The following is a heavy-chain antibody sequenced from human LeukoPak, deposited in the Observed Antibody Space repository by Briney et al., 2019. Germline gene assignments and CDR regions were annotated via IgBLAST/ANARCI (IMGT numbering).Heavy chain of an antibody. CDR3: ARRYDFWSGYPPPLDY. J-gene: IGHJ4*02. V-gene: IGHV4-34*01. CDR1: GGSFSGYY. CDR2: INPSRNT. D-gene: IGHD3-3*01. Sequence: SETLSLTCAVFGGSFSGYYWNWIRQPPGKGLEWIGQINPSRNTNYNPSLRSRVTISVDTSKKQFSLKLSSVTAADTAVYYCARRYDFWSGYPPPLDYWGQGTLVTVSS.